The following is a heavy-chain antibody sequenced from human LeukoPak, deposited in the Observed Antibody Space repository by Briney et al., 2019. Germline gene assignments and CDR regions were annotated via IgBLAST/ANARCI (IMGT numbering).Heavy chain of an antibody. CDR1: GFTFSNYA. CDR3: ARDSSTSNYYFGMDV. CDR2: IRAGGDST. D-gene: IGHD6-19*01. V-gene: IGHV3-23*01. J-gene: IGHJ6*02. Sequence: GGSLRLSCAASGFTFSNYAINWVRRAPGTGLAWVSRIRAGGDSTYYADSVKGRFTISRDNSKNTLYLQMNSLRADDTAVYYCARDSSTSNYYFGMDVWGQGTTVTVSS.